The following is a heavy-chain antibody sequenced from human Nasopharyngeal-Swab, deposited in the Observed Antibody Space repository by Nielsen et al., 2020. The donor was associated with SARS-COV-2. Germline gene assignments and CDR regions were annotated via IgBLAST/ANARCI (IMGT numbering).Heavy chain of an antibody. J-gene: IGHJ4*02. V-gene: IGHV4-39*01. CDR1: GDSISRSSYY. Sequence: SETLSLTCTVSGDSISRSSYYWGWIRQPPGKGLEWIESIYNSGSTYYNPSLKSRVTISVDTSKNQFSLKLSSVTAADTAVFYCARQANYYERSGYFDRWGQGTLVTVSS. CDR2: IYNSGST. CDR3: ARQANYYERSGYFDR. D-gene: IGHD3-22*01.